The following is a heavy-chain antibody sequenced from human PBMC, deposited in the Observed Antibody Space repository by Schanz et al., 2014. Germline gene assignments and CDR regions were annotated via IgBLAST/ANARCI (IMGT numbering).Heavy chain of an antibody. D-gene: IGHD1-26*01. J-gene: IGHJ4*02. CDR3: ARGGSGSHYHLDY. CDR1: GFTFSDYS. Sequence: EVQLVESGGGWVQPGGSLRLSCAASGFTFSDYSMNWVRQAPGKGPEWVSYIRSSSTPIYYADSVKGRFTISRDNAKNSLYLQMNSLRAEDTGLYFGARGGSGSHYHLDYWGQGTLVTVSS. CDR2: IRSSSTPI. V-gene: IGHV3-48*01.